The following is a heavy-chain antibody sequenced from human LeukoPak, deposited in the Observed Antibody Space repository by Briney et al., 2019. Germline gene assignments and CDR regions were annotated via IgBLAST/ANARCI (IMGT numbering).Heavy chain of an antibody. Sequence: PGGSLRLSCAASGFTFSSYSMNWVRQAPGKGLEWVSSISSSSSYIYYADSVKGRFTISRDNAKDSLYLQMNSLRAEDTAVYYCAEGYCSSTSCYTDYWGQGTLVTVSS. CDR3: AEGYCSSTSCYTDY. CDR2: ISSSSSYI. D-gene: IGHD2-2*02. V-gene: IGHV3-21*01. J-gene: IGHJ4*02. CDR1: GFTFSSYS.